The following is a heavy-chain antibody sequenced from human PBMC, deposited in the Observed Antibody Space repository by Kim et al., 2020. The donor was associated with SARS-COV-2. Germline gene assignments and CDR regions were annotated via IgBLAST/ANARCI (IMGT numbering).Heavy chain of an antibody. J-gene: IGHJ6*02. CDR3: ARGWVGVVPSPILGLGPHYDYYATDL. CDR1: VGSLSGYH. D-gene: IGHD3-3*01. CDR2: IDHTGAT. V-gene: IGHV4-34*01. Sequence: SETLSLRCAVYVGSLSGYHWTWIRQPPGKGLEWIGEIDHTGATSYNPSLNSRAAISVDTAKNQISLQWNSITAADTAVYFCARGWVGVVPSPILGLGPHYDYYATDLWGPGTTVTVSS.